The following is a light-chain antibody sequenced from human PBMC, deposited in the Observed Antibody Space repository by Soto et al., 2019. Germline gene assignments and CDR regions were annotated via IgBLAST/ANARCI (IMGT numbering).Light chain of an antibody. J-gene: IGLJ1*01. CDR2: DVT. Sequence: QSALTQPASVSGSPGQSISISCTGTRSDVGGYNYVSWYQQHPGKAPKLIIYDVTKRPSGVSTRFSGSKSGNTASLTISGLQPEDEADYYGTSYTDNIPPYVVGTGTKVTVL. CDR1: RSDVGGYNY. V-gene: IGLV2-14*01. CDR3: TSYTDNIPPYV.